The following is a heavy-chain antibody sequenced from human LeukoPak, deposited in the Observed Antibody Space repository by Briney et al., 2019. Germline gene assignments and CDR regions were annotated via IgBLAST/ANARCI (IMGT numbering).Heavy chain of an antibody. D-gene: IGHD2-15*01. V-gene: IGHV3-7*01. CDR2: IKQDGSQK. Sequence: GGSLRLSCAASGFTSSSYWLNWVRQAPGKGLEWVAIIKQDGSQKFYVDSVKGRFTISTDTAKNSLYLLMNSLRAEDTAVYYCATASLSSLLTFDYWGQGTLVTVSS. J-gene: IGHJ4*02. CDR1: GFTSSSYW. CDR3: ATASLSSLLTFDY.